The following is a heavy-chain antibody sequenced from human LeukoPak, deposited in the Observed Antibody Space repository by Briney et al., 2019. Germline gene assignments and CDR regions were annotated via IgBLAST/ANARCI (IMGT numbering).Heavy chain of an antibody. J-gene: IGHJ4*02. CDR1: GFTFSNYA. D-gene: IGHD6-13*01. CDR2: ISGSGVYT. Sequence: PGGSLRLSCVASGFTFSNYAMTWVRQAPGKGLEWVSVISGSGVYTYYADSVKGRFTISRDNSKNTLYLQMNSLRAEDTAVYYCAKPFIAAAGTYFDYWGQGTLVTVSS. V-gene: IGHV3-23*01. CDR3: AKPFIAAAGTYFDY.